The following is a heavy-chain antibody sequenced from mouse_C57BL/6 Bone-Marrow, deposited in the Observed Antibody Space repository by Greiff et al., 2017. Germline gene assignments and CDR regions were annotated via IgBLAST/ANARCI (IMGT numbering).Heavy chain of an antibody. CDR1: GFTFSSYA. CDR3: ARDRGFYYAMDY. CDR2: ISDGGSYT. V-gene: IGHV5-4*01. Sequence: EVKLVESGGGLVKPGGSLKLSCAASGFTFSSYAMSWVRQTPEKRLEWVATISDGGSYTYYPDNVKGRFTISRDNATNNLYLQMSHLKSEDTAMYYCARDRGFYYAMDYWGQGTSVTVSS. J-gene: IGHJ4*01.